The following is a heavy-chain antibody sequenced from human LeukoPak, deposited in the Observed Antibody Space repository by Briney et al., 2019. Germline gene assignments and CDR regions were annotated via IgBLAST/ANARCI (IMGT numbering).Heavy chain of an antibody. CDR3: ARDRGFGQADV. CDR1: GFTFSGYW. CDR2: IKQDGGEK. Sequence: PGGSLRLSCAASGFTFSGYWMSWPRQAPGKGLEWVANIKQDGGEKYYVDSVKGRFTISRDNAKNSLYLQMNSLRAEGTAVYYCARDRGFGQADVWGKGTTVTVSS. J-gene: IGHJ6*04. V-gene: IGHV3-7*01. D-gene: IGHD3-10*01.